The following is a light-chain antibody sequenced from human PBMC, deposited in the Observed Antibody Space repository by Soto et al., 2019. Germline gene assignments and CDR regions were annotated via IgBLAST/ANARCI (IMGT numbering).Light chain of an antibody. J-gene: IGKJ1*01. CDR2: AAS. CDR3: QQYGSSRCT. Sequence: PGERATLSCRASQSVSSTYLAWYQQKPGQAPRPLISAASSRATGTPDRFSGSGSGTDFTLTISRLEPEDFAVYYCQQYGSSRCTFHPGTKVDIK. V-gene: IGKV3-20*01. CDR1: QSVSSTY.